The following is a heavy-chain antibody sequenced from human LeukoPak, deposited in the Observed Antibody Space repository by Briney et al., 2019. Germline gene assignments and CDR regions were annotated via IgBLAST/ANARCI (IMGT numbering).Heavy chain of an antibody. CDR1: GYTFTIYY. Sequence: ASVKVSFKASGYTFTIYYMHWVRQAPGQGRERMGLINPSGGSTSYAQKFQGRVTMTRDTSTSTVYMELSSLRSEDTAVYYCARQLDFDWLTPVYWGQGTLVTVSS. CDR3: ARQLDFDWLTPVY. D-gene: IGHD3-9*01. CDR2: INPSGGST. J-gene: IGHJ4*02. V-gene: IGHV1-46*01.